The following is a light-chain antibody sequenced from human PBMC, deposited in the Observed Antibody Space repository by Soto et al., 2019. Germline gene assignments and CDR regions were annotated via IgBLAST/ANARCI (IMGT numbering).Light chain of an antibody. CDR1: SCDVGSYNR. CDR2: EVS. V-gene: IGLV2-18*02. J-gene: IGLJ1*01. CDR3: SSFTSSSTYV. Sequence: QSALTQPPSLSGSPGQSVTISCTGTSCDVGSYNRVSWYQQPPGTAPKLMIYEVSNRPSGVPDRFSGSKSGNTASLTISGLQAEDEADYYCSSFTSSSTYVFGTGIKVTVL.